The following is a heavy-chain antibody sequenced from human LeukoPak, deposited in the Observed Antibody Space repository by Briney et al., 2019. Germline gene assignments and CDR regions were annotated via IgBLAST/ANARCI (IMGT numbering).Heavy chain of an antibody. J-gene: IGHJ4*02. CDR1: GFTFSSYL. CDR2: IKQDGSEK. V-gene: IGHV3-7*01. D-gene: IGHD3-22*01. Sequence: PGGSLRLSCAASGFTFSSYLMSWVRQAPGKGLEWVANIKQDGSEKYYVDSVKGRFTISRDNAKNSLYLQMNSLRAEDTAVYYCAREKTQVRYDSSGYYLDYWGQGTLVTVSS. CDR3: AREKTQVRYDSSGYYLDY.